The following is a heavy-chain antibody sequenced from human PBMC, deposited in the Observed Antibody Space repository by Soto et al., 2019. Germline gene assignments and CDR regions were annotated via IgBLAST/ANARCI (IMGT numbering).Heavy chain of an antibody. V-gene: IGHV4-59*08. CDR2: IYYSGST. Sequence: QVQLQESGPGLVKPSETLSLTCTVSGGSISSYYWSWIRQPPGKGLEWIGYIYYSGSTNYNPSLKSRVAISVDPSKNQFSLKLSSVTAADTAVYYCARTGGYFDWLPPYYFDYWGQGTLVTVSS. CDR1: GGSISSYY. CDR3: ARTGGYFDWLPPYYFDY. J-gene: IGHJ4*02. D-gene: IGHD3-9*01.